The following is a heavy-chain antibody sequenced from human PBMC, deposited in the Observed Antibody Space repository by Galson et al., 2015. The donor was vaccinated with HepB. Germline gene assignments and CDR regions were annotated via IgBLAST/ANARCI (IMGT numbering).Heavy chain of an antibody. D-gene: IGHD2-21*01. CDR3: VKEAGSIWASYFDS. V-gene: IGHV3-30*18. J-gene: IGHJ4*02. CDR1: GFTFSSYG. CDR2: IASDGTIK. Sequence: SLRLSCAASGFTFSSYGMHWVRQAPGKGLEWVAVIASDGTIKHYADSVKGRFTLSRGNSKNTMYLQMNSLRADDTAVYYCVKEAGSIWASYFDSWGLGILVTVSS.